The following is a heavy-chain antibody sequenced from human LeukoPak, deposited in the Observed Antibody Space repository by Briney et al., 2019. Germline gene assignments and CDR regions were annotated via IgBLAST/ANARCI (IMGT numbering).Heavy chain of an antibody. CDR3: ARYSYYYDSSGLVDY. CDR2: ISSSCSYI. V-gene: IGHV3-21*01. Sequence: GGSLRLSCAASELTFSSYSMTWVGQAPGKGLEWVSSISSSCSYIYYADSVKGRFTISRDNAKNSLYLQMNSLRAEDTAVYYCARYSYYYDSSGLVDYWGQGTLVTVSS. J-gene: IGHJ4*02. D-gene: IGHD3-22*01. CDR1: ELTFSSYS.